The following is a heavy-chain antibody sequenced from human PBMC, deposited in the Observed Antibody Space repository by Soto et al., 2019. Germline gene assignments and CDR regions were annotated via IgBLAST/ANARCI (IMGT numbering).Heavy chain of an antibody. CDR2: INDRGSI. J-gene: IGHJ2*01. D-gene: IGHD3-9*01. Sequence: QVQLQQWGAGPLRPLETLSLTCGVSGGSFSGYYWAWIRQSPGKGLEWIGEINDRGSINYNPSLKSRVSTSVNTSKNHYSLNLSSVTDADTAVYYCARESHDILTGPPWVWYFDLWGRGTLVTVSS. CDR3: ARESHDILTGPPWVWYFDL. V-gene: IGHV4-34*01. CDR1: GGSFSGYY.